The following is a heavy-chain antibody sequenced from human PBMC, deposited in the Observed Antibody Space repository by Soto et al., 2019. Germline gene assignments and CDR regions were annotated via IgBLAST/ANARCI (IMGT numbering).Heavy chain of an antibody. Sequence: QVQLVESGGGVVQPGRSLRLSCAASGFTFSSYGMHWVRQAPGKGLEWVAVIWYDGSNKYYADSVKGRFTISRDDSKNTVVLQMNSLRAEDTAVYFWVRGGGWLFVSWGQGTLVTVSS. V-gene: IGHV3-33*01. J-gene: IGHJ4*02. D-gene: IGHD5-12*01. CDR3: VRGGGWLFVS. CDR1: GFTFSSYG. CDR2: IWYDGSNK.